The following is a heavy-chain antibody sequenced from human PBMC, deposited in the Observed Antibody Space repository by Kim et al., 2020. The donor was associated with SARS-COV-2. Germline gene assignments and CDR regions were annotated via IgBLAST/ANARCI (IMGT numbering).Heavy chain of an antibody. D-gene: IGHD3-10*01. J-gene: IGHJ6*02. V-gene: IGHV3-30*04. CDR1: GFTFSSYA. CDR2: ISYDGSNK. Sequence: GGSLRLSCAASGFTFSSYAMHWVRQAPGKGLEWVAVISYDGSNKYYADSVKGRFTISRDNSKNTLYPQMNSLRAEDTAVYYCASEPARFGELFDVVLIHYYYGMDVWGQGTTVTVSS. CDR3: ASEPARFGELFDVVLIHYYYGMDV.